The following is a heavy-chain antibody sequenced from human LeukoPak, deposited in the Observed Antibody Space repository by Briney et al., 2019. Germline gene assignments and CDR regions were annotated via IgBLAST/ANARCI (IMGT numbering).Heavy chain of an antibody. CDR3: ARDGSSSSFFDY. CDR1: GFTFSSYG. D-gene: IGHD6-6*01. Sequence: GGSLRLSCAASGFTFSSYGMHWVRQAPGKGLEWMAVISYDGSNKYYADSVKGRFTISRDNAKNSLYLQMNSLRAEDTAVYYCARDGSSSSFFDYWGQGTLVTVSS. V-gene: IGHV3-30*12. CDR2: ISYDGSNK. J-gene: IGHJ4*02.